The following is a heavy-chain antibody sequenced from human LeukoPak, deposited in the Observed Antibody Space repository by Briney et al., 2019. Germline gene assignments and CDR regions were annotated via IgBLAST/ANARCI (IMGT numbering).Heavy chain of an antibody. CDR1: EFTFSSHD. CDR2: IVHIGTGT. V-gene: IGHV3-23*01. CDR3: ARGVGTIVIIPTAAGY. D-gene: IGHD2-2*01. Sequence: GGSLRLSCAASEFTFSSHDMRWVRQAPGKGLEWVSSIVHIGTGTYYADSVKGRFTISRDNSKNTLYLQMNSLRAEDTAVYYCARGVGTIVIIPTAAGYWGQGTLVTVSS. J-gene: IGHJ4*02.